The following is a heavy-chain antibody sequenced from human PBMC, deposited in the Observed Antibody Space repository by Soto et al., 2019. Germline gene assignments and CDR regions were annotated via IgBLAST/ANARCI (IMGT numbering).Heavy chain of an antibody. D-gene: IGHD4-4*01. CDR2: ISAYSGNT. CDR3: ARRARPIYDYSNYVWFDP. J-gene: IGHJ5*02. CDR1: GYSFTDYG. Sequence: ASVTVSCKASGYSFTDYGVIWVRQAPGQGLEWMGWISAYSGNTHYAQKLQGRVTMTTDTSTSTAYMELRSLRSDDTAVYYCARRARPIYDYSNYVWFDPWGQGTLVTVSS. V-gene: IGHV1-18*04.